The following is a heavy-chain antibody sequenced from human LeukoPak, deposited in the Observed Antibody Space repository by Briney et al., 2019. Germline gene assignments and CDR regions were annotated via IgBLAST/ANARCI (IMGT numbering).Heavy chain of an antibody. Sequence: PSETLSLTCAVYGGSFSGYYWSWIRQPPGKGLEWIGEINHSGSTNYNPSLKSRVTISVDTSKNQFSLKLSSVTAADTAVYYCARGPGYCSGGSCYVALSFDYWGQGTLVTVSS. V-gene: IGHV4-34*01. CDR3: ARGPGYCSGGSCYVALSFDY. CDR1: GGSFSGYY. J-gene: IGHJ4*02. CDR2: INHSGST. D-gene: IGHD2-15*01.